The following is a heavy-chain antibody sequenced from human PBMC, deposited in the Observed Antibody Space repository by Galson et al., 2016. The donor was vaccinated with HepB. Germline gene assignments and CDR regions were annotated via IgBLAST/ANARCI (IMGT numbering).Heavy chain of an antibody. V-gene: IGHV1-18*01. D-gene: IGHD5-18*01. Sequence: SVKVSCKASGYTFNNYGIGWVRQAPGQGLELMGWISAYNGNTNHAQKFQGRVTMTTDTSASTAYMELRSLTSDDTAMYYCARSEGADTYGYFPDWFDPWGQGTLVTVSS. J-gene: IGHJ5*02. CDR3: ARSEGADTYGYFPDWFDP. CDR2: ISAYNGNT. CDR1: GYTFNNYG.